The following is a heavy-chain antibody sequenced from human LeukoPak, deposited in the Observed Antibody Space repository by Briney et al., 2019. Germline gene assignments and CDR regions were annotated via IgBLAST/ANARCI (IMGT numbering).Heavy chain of an antibody. V-gene: IGHV3-33*01. D-gene: IGHD2-2*01. CDR2: IWNDGRNK. Sequence: PGRSLGLSCAASGFPFSNYAMHWVRQAPGKGLEWVAVIWNDGRNKYYADSVKGRFTISRDNSKNALYLQMNSLRAEDTAIYYCARDPSQLLHLDYWAQGTLVTVSS. J-gene: IGHJ4*02. CDR3: ARDPSQLLHLDY. CDR1: GFPFSNYA.